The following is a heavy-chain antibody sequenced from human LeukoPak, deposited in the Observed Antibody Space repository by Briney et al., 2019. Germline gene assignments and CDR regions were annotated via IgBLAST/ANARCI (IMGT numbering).Heavy chain of an antibody. V-gene: IGHV3-74*01. D-gene: IGHD1-26*01. CDR1: GFTFSNYW. Sequence: PGGSLRLSCAASGFTFSNYWMYWVRQAPGKGLLWVSRISPDGSHTIHADSVKGRFTISRDNARNTLYLQMNRLRVEDTAVYYCARRATGSSSLFYYYMDVWGKGTTVSVSS. J-gene: IGHJ6*03. CDR2: ISPDGSHT. CDR3: ARRATGSSSLFYYYMDV.